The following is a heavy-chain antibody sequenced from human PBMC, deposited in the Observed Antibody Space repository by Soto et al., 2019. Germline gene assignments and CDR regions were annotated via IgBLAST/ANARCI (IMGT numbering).Heavy chain of an antibody. CDR2: ISYSGGGT. Sequence: PGGSLRLSCAASGFTFSSYDMSWVRQAPGKGLEWVSAISYSGGGTFYADSVKGRFTISRDNSKNTLYLQVNSLRAEDTAVYYCASHHTAICDHWGQGTLVTVSS. CDR1: GFTFSSYD. CDR3: ASHHTAICDH. D-gene: IGHD5-18*01. J-gene: IGHJ4*02. V-gene: IGHV3-23*01.